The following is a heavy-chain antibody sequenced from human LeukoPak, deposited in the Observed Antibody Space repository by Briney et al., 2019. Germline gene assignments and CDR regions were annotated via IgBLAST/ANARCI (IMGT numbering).Heavy chain of an antibody. CDR3: ARGQKYRNGYTVTELDAAYFAY. CDR1: GGSISTYY. D-gene: IGHD5-18*01. Sequence: SQTPSLTCSVSGGSISTYYWTWIRQTPGKGLDWIGYIFYSGRTHYNPSLKSRVTISVDTSKNQFSLTLSSVTTADTAVYYCARGQKYRNGYTVTELDAAYFAYWGQGTLVTVSS. J-gene: IGHJ4*02. V-gene: IGHV4-59*01. CDR2: IFYSGRT.